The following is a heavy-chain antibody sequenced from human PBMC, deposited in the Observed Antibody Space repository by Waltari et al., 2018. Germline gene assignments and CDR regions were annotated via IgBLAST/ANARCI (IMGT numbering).Heavy chain of an antibody. Sequence: EVQLVESGGGLVQPGGSLRLSCVASGISFSDHHMDWVRQAPGKGLEWVGRTRNKANSYTTEYAASVKGRFTISRDVSKNSLYLQMNSLKTEDTALYYCARGGDGYYYHSYFDYWGQGTLVTVSS. CDR3: ARGGDGYYYHSYFDY. V-gene: IGHV3-72*01. CDR1: GISFSDHH. D-gene: IGHD3-22*01. J-gene: IGHJ4*02. CDR2: TRNKANSYTT.